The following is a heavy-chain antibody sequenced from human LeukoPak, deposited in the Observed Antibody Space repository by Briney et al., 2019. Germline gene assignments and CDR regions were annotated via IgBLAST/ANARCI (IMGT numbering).Heavy chain of an antibody. CDR2: MSYSGST. V-gene: IGHV4-59*01. Sequence: SETLSLTCTVSGGSITSSYWTWVRQAPGKGLEYIGYMSYSGSTKYNPSLKGRVSMSLDTSKNQLSVNLTSVTAADTAVYYCARGPHLAADVYFDFWGRGILVTVSS. J-gene: IGHJ2*01. CDR3: ARGPHLAADVYFDF. CDR1: GGSITSSY. D-gene: IGHD6-25*01.